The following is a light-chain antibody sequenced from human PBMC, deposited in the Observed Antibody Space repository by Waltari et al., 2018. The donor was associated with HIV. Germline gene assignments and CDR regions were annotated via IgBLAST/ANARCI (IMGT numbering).Light chain of an antibody. CDR3: QVWDTNTDQYVI. J-gene: IGLJ2*01. V-gene: IGLV3-21*01. CDR1: NIGSKS. CDR2: HDT. Sequence: SYVLTPSPSVSVAPGKTARITCGGQNIGSKSVNWYQQQPGQAPVMVIYHDTDRPSGIPDQVSGSNSEDTATLTIRRVEAGDGAYYYCQVWDTNTDQYVIFGGGTNLA.